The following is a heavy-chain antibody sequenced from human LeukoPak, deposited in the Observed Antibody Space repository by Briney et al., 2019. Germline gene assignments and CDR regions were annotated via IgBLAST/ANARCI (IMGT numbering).Heavy chain of an antibody. D-gene: IGHD3-22*01. V-gene: IGHV1-18*01. CDR1: GYTFTSYG. J-gene: IGHJ4*02. Sequence: ASVKVSCKASGYTFTSYGISWVRQAPGQGLEWMGWISAYNGNTNYAQKFQGRVTMTSDTSTSTVYMELSSLRSEDTAVYYCARGPPGVDNSGYGVFDYWGQGSLVTVSS. CDR3: ARGPPGVDNSGYGVFDY. CDR2: ISAYNGNT.